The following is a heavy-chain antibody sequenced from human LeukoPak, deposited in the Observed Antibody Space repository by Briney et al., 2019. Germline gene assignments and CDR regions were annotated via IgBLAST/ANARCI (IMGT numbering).Heavy chain of an antibody. CDR2: ISSSSSMI. V-gene: IGHV3-48*01. CDR3: AAYSSSSGWLDP. D-gene: IGHD6-6*01. J-gene: IGHJ5*02. CDR1: GFTFSSYS. Sequence: GGSLRLSCAASGFTFSSYSMNWVRQAPGKGLEWVSYISSSSSMIYYADSVKGRFTISRDNAKNSLYLQMNSLRAEDTALYYCAAYSSSSGWLDPWGQGTLVIVSS.